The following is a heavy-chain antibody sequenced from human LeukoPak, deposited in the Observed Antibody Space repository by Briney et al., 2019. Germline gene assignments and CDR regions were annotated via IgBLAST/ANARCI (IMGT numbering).Heavy chain of an antibody. CDR2: IYYSGST. D-gene: IGHD6-13*01. CDR1: GGSISSSSYY. CDR3: ASGDVAAAGPPGVDAFDI. V-gene: IGHV4-39*07. J-gene: IGHJ3*02. Sequence: SETLSLTCTVSGGSISSSSYYWGWIRQPPGKGLEWIGSIYYSGSTYYNPSLKSRVTISVDTSKNQFSLKLSSVTAADTAVYYCASGDVAAAGPPGVDAFDIWGQGTMVTVSS.